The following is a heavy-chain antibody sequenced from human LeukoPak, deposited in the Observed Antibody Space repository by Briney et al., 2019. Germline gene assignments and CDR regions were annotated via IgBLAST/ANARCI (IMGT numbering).Heavy chain of an antibody. V-gene: IGHV1-2*06. Sequence: GASVNVSCKASGYTFTGYYMHWVRQAPGQGLEWMGRINPNSGGTNYAQKFQGGVTMTRDTSISTAYMELSRLRSDDTAVYYCARRKGMDYYYYYGMDVWGQGTTVTVSS. CDR3: ARRKGMDYYYYYGMDV. CDR1: GYTFTGYY. D-gene: IGHD1-14*01. J-gene: IGHJ6*02. CDR2: INPNSGGT.